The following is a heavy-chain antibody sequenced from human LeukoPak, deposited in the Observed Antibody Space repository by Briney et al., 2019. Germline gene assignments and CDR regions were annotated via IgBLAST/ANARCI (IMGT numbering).Heavy chain of an antibody. CDR2: IYYSGST. CDR1: GGSISSSSYY. Sequence: SETLSLTCTVSGGSISSSSYYWGWIRQPPGKGLEWIGSIYYSGSTYYNPSLKSRVPISVDTSKNQFSLKLSSVTAADTAVYYCARDPSRMLGSYYFDYWGQGTLVTVSS. V-gene: IGHV4-39*07. D-gene: IGHD3-10*02. CDR3: ARDPSRMLGSYYFDY. J-gene: IGHJ4*02.